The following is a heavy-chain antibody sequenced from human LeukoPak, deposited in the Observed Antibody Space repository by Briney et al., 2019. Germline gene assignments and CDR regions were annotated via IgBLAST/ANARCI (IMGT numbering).Heavy chain of an antibody. D-gene: IGHD3-22*01. Sequence: GGSLRLSCAASGFTFSSYAMNWVRQAPGKGLEWVSYISSSGSTIYYADSVKGRFTISRDNAKNSLYLQMNSLRAEDTAVYYCARSPTYDSSGFNWGQGTLVTVSS. CDR3: ARSPTYDSSGFN. CDR2: ISSSGSTI. J-gene: IGHJ4*02. CDR1: GFTFSSYA. V-gene: IGHV3-48*03.